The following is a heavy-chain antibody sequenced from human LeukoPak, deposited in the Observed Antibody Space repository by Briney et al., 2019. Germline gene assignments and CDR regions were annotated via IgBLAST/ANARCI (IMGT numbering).Heavy chain of an antibody. Sequence: GESLSVACKVSGYSSPNCWIGWMRQKPGKGLEWMGIIYPDDSDTRYSPSFQGQVTISVDRSISTAYLRWSSLKASDTAMYFCARFDLSIPFAYWGQRSLVTASS. CDR3: ARFDLSIPFAY. CDR2: IYPDDSDT. J-gene: IGHJ4*01. CDR1: GYSSPNCW. D-gene: IGHD3-9*01. V-gene: IGHV5-51*01.